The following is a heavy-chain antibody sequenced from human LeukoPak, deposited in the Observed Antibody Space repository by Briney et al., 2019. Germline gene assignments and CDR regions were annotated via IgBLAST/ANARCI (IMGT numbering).Heavy chain of an antibody. Sequence: GGSLRLSCVASGFPFSSYWMTWVRQAPGKGLEWVANIKQDGSKKSYVDSVKGRFTISRDNAKNSLYLQMNSLRAEDTAVYFCARYTIMESYYYGLAVWGQGTTVTVSS. CDR1: GFPFSSYW. V-gene: IGHV3-7*01. D-gene: IGHD2-8*01. CDR2: IKQDGSKK. CDR3: ARYTIMESYYYGLAV. J-gene: IGHJ6*02.